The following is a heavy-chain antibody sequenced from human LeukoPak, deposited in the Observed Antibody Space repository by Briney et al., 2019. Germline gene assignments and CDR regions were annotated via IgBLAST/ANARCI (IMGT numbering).Heavy chain of an antibody. V-gene: IGHV3-30*01. J-gene: IGHJ5*02. CDR2: TSYDGSNK. CDR1: GFTFSSYA. CDR3: ARGGYSSSWYEFDP. Sequence: GGSLRLSCAASGFTFSSYAMHWVRQAPGKGLEWVAVTSYDGSNKYYADSVKGRFTISRDNSKNTLYLQMNSPRAEDTAVYYCARGGYSSSWYEFDPWGQGTLVTVSS. D-gene: IGHD6-13*01.